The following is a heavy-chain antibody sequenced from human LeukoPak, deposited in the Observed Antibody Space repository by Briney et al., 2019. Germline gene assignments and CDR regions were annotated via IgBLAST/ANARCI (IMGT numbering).Heavy chain of an antibody. D-gene: IGHD6-13*01. J-gene: IGHJ6*03. Sequence: PSETLSLTCTVSGGSISSSSYYWGWIRQPPGKGLEWIGSIYYSGSTYYNPSLKSRVTISVDTSKNQFSLKLSSVTAADTAVYYCARQGQYSSSWYYYYYYYMDVWGKGTTVTISS. CDR2: IYYSGST. CDR1: GGSISSSSYY. V-gene: IGHV4-39*01. CDR3: ARQGQYSSSWYYYYYYYMDV.